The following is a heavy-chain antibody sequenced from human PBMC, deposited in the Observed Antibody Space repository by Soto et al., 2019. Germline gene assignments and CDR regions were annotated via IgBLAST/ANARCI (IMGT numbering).Heavy chain of an antibody. V-gene: IGHV1-69*02. CDR1: GGTFSSYT. D-gene: IGHD5-12*01. Sequence: QVQLVQSGAEVKKPGSSVKVSCKASGGTFSSYTISWVRQAPGQGLEWMGRIIPILGIANYAQKFQGRVTITADQSTGTAYKELSSPRSEDPAVYYRARKRTPDGYNQPPLDYWGQGTLVTLSS. CDR3: ARKRTPDGYNQPPLDY. J-gene: IGHJ4*02. CDR2: IIPILGIA.